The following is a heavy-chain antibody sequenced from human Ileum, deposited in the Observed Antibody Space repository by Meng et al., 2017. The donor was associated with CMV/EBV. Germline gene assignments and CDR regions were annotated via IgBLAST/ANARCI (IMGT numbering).Heavy chain of an antibody. CDR1: LSTGGGC. D-gene: IGHD2-2*01. Sequence: LSTGGGCVGWIREHAGKALEWLALIYWNDDKRYSPSLKGRLTIAKDTSKNQVVLTMTNMDPVDTDTYYCALQTLGYCSSTSCVNWFDPWGQGTLVTVSS. CDR3: ALQTLGYCSSTSCVNWFDP. V-gene: IGHV2-5*01. CDR2: IYWNDDK. J-gene: IGHJ5*02.